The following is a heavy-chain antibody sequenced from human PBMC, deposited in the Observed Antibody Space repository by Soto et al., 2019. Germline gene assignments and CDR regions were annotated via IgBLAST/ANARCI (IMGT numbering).Heavy chain of an antibody. V-gene: IGHV3-33*01. CDR3: ARDYVENWFDA. J-gene: IGHJ5*02. D-gene: IGHD3-10*02. CDR1: GFTFSSYG. Sequence: PGGSLRLSCAASGFTFSSYGMHWVRQAPGKGLEWVAVIWNDGSNKYYADSVKGRFTISRDNSKNTLYLQMNSLRAEDTAVYYCARDYVENWFDAWGQGTLVTVSS. CDR2: IWNDGSNK.